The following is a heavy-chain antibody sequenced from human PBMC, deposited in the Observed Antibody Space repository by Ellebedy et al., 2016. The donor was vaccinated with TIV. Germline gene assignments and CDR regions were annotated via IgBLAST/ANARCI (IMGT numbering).Heavy chain of an antibody. CDR3: ARPSAVDGNRDWYFDL. J-gene: IGHJ2*01. V-gene: IGHV3-33*01. CDR1: GFTFSSYG. CDR2: IWYDGSNK. Sequence: PGGSLRLSCAASGFTFSSYGMHWVRQAPGKGLEWVAVIWYDGSNKYYADSVKGRFTISRDNSKNTLYLQMNSLRAEDTAVFYCARPSAVDGNRDWYFDLWGRGTLVTVSS. D-gene: IGHD6-13*01.